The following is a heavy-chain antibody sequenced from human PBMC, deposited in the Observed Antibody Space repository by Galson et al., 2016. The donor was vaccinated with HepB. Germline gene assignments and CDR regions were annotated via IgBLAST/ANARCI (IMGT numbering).Heavy chain of an antibody. CDR3: AARLGESLES. Sequence: SLRLSCAGSGFTFGKYAMHWVRQAPGKGLEWVSGISWNSETIGYADSVKGRFTTSRDNAENSVYLQLNSLGAEDTALYYCAARLGESLESWGQGTQVTVSS. CDR2: ISWNSETI. J-gene: IGHJ5*02. D-gene: IGHD3-16*01. CDR1: GFTFGKYA. V-gene: IGHV3-9*01.